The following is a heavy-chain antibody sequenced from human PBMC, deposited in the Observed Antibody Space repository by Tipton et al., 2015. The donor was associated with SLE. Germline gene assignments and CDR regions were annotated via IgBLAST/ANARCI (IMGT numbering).Heavy chain of an antibody. D-gene: IGHD4-17*01. J-gene: IGHJ4*02. Sequence: LRLSCTVSGGSISSGGYYWSWIRQHPGKGLEWIGYIYYSGSTYYNPSLKSRVTISVDTSKNQFSLKLSSVTAADTAVYYCAKRDYGDPGVDYWGQGTLVTVSS. CDR3: AKRDYGDPGVDY. CDR1: GGSISSGGYY. V-gene: IGHV4-31*02. CDR2: IYYSGST.